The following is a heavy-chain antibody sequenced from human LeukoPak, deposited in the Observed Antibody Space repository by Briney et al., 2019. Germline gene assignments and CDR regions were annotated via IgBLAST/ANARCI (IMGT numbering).Heavy chain of an antibody. CDR3: ARGDYYDSSGYSQYFQH. J-gene: IGHJ1*01. CDR2: IWYDGSNK. Sequence: PGRSLRLSCAASGFTFSNYGMHWVRQAPGKGLEWVAVIWYDGSNKYYADSVKGRFTISRDNSKNTLYLQMNSLRADDTAVYYCARGDYYDSSGYSQYFQHWGQGTLVTVSS. CDR1: GFTFSNYG. D-gene: IGHD3-22*01. V-gene: IGHV3-33*01.